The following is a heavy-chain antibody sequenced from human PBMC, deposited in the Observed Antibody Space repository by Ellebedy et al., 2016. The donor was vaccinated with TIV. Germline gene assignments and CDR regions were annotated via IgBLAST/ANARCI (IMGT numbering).Heavy chain of an antibody. V-gene: IGHV3-11*04. D-gene: IGHD4-17*01. J-gene: IGHJ4*02. CDR2: ISSSGSTI. CDR1: EFIFGDYY. Sequence: PGGSLRLSCTASEFIFGDYYMSWIRQTAGRGLEWISYISSSGSTIKYADSVRGRFTISRDNAKNSLYLQMNSLKDEDTALYYCARGQPYGDYYFDLWGQGTLVTVSS. CDR3: ARGQPYGDYYFDL.